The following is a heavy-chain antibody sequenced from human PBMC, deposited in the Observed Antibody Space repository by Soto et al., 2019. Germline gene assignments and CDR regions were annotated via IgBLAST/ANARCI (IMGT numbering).Heavy chain of an antibody. CDR3: XXXSTQTFCDGGPCYSVQTKIHDS. CDR2: IKSKIAGGTT. J-gene: IGHJ4*02. V-gene: IGHV3-15*01. D-gene: IGHD2-15*01. CDR1: GFTFSNGW. Sequence: EVQLVESGGGLVEPGGSLRLSCAASGFTFSNGWMSWVRQAPGKGLEWVGRIKSKIAGGTTDYSAPVKGRFSISRDDSKDXXXXXXXXXXXXXXXXXXXXXXSTQTFCDGGPCYSVQTKIHDSWGQGTLVTVSS.